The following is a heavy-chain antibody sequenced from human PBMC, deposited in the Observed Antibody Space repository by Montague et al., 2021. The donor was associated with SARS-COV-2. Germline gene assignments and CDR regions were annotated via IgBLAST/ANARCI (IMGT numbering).Heavy chain of an antibody. CDR2: IDWDDDK. D-gene: IGHD6-13*01. CDR3: AREIAAAPDY. J-gene: IGHJ4*02. V-gene: IGHV2-70*11. CDR1: GFSLSTSGMC. Sequence: PALVKPTQALTLTCTFSGFSLSTSGMCVSWIRQPPGKALEWLARIDWDDDKYYSTSLKTRLTISKDTSKNQVVLTMTNMDSVDTATYYCAREIAAAPDYWGQGTLVTVSS.